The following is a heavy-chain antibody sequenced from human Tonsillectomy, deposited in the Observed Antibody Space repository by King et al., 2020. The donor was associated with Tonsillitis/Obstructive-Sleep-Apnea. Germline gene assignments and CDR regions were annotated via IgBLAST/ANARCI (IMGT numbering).Heavy chain of an antibody. CDR2: ISDDGGNK. Sequence: VQLVESGGGVVQPGRSLRLSCAACGFTFSGYAMHWVRQAPGKGLGWVAVISDDGGNKYYADSVKGRFTISRDNSQNTLYLQMNSLRAEDTAVYYCARDDEGVGTTVTDPDYYYYYGMDVWGQGTTVTVSS. J-gene: IGHJ6*02. D-gene: IGHD4-17*01. V-gene: IGHV3-30*04. CDR3: ARDDEGVGTTVTDPDYYYYYGMDV. CDR1: GFTFSGYA.